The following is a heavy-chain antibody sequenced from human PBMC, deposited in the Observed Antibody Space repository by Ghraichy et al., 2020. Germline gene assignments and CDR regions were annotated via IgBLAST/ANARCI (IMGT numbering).Heavy chain of an antibody. CDR1: GGSISGYF. J-gene: IGHJ4*02. Sequence: SETLSLTCTVSGGSISGYFWCWIRQSPGKGLEWIGYIHYSGGTKYNPSLGSRVTISVDTSKNQFSLKLRSVTAADTAMYYCARERWGRGLVGNWGQGTRVNVSP. CDR2: IHYSGGT. D-gene: IGHD5-24*01. CDR3: ARERWGRGLVGN. V-gene: IGHV4-59*01.